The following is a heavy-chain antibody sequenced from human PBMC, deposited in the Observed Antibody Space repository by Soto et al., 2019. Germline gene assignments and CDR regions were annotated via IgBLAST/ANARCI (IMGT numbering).Heavy chain of an antibody. Sequence: PSQTLSLTCTASGGSISSYYWSCIRQPPGKGLEWIGYIYYSGSTNYNPSLKSRVTISVDTSKNQFSLKLSSVTAADTAVYYCARATKSHWFDPWGQGTLVTVS. V-gene: IGHV4-59*01. CDR1: GGSISSYY. J-gene: IGHJ5*02. CDR3: ARATKSHWFDP. CDR2: IYYSGST.